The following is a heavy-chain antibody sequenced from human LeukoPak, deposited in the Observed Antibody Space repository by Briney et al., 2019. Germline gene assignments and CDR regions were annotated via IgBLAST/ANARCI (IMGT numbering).Heavy chain of an antibody. CDR1: GFTFSSYS. CDR2: ISSSSSYI. CDR3: AISMVRGVITRFDY. Sequence: GGSLRLSCAASGFTFSSYSMNWVRQAPGKGLEWVSSISSSSSYIYYADSVKGRFTISRDNAKNSLYLQMNSLRAEDTAVYYCAISMVRGVITRFDYWGQGTLVTVSS. V-gene: IGHV3-21*01. D-gene: IGHD3-10*01. J-gene: IGHJ4*02.